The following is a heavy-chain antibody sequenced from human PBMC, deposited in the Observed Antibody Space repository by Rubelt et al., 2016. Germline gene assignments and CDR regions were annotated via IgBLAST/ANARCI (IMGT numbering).Heavy chain of an antibody. CDR1: GDSFNSGYY. D-gene: IGHD4-17*01. CDR3: ANGDSEEWYFDV. CDR2: AYYSGST. J-gene: IGHJ2*01. Sequence: QVQVQESGPGLVRPSETLSLTCTVSGDSFNSGYYWGWIRQPPGKGLEWIGSAYYSGSTFYNPSPRSRVAISVDTSKNQFSLKVHAGTAADTAGYYCANGDSEEWYFDVWGRGTLVTVSS. V-gene: IGHV4-38-2*02.